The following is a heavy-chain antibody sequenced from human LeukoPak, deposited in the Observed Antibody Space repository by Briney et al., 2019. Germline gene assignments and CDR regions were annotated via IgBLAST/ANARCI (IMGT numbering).Heavy chain of an antibody. CDR3: ATTSIRYCSSTSCYGYYYVDV. Sequence: ASVKVSCKASGYTFTGYYMHWVRQAPGQGLEWMGWINPNSGGTNYAQKFQGRATMTRDTSISTAYMELSRLRSDDTAVYYCATTSIRYCSSTSCYGYYYVDVWGKGTTVTVSS. CDR1: GYTFTGYY. D-gene: IGHD2-2*01. CDR2: INPNSGGT. V-gene: IGHV1-2*02. J-gene: IGHJ6*03.